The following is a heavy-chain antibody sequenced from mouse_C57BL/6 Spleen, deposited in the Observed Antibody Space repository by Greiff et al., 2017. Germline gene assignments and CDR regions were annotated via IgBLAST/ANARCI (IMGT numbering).Heavy chain of an antibody. CDR1: GFNIKDYY. D-gene: IGHD3-2*02. J-gene: IGHJ4*01. Sequence: VQLKESGAELVKPGASVKLSCTASGFNIKDYYMHWVKQRTEQGLEWIGRIDPEDGETKYAPKFQGKATITADTSSNTAYLQLSSLTSEDTAVYYCALDSSGYYYAMDYWGQGTSVTVSS. V-gene: IGHV14-2*01. CDR3: ALDSSGYYYAMDY. CDR2: IDPEDGET.